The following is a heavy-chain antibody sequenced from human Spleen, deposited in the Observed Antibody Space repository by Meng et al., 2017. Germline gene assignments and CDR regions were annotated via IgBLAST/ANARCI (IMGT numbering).Heavy chain of an antibody. J-gene: IGHJ3*02. CDR3: TRERPTYYYESSGYYADAFDI. D-gene: IGHD3-22*01. V-gene: IGHV3-49*04. CDR1: GFTFGDYA. CDR2: IKSKAYGGTT. Sequence: GESLKISCTASGFTFGDYAMSWVRQAPGKGLEWVGFIKSKAYGGTTEYAASVKGRFTISRDDSKSIAYLQMNSLKTEDTAVYYCTRERPTYYYESSGYYADAFDIWGQGTMVTVSS.